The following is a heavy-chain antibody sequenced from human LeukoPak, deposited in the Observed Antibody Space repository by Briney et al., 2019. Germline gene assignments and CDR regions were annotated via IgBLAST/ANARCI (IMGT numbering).Heavy chain of an antibody. D-gene: IGHD5-12*01. CDR3: ARDPGGYSGYDSDY. J-gene: IGHJ4*02. CDR1: GFTFSSYS. Sequence: GGSLRLSCAASGFTFSSYSMNWVRQAPGKGLEWVSSISSSSSYIYYADSVKGRFTISRDNAKSSLYLLMNSLRAEDTAVYYCARDPGGYSGYDSDYWGQGTLVTVSS. CDR2: ISSSSSYI. V-gene: IGHV3-21*01.